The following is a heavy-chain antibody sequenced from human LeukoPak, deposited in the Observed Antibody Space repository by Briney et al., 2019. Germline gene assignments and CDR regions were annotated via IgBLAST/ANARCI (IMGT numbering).Heavy chain of an antibody. D-gene: IGHD2/OR15-2a*01. CDR3: ARAPLSGAPYYYYYYMDV. CDR2: INHSGST. CDR1: GGSFSGYY. V-gene: IGHV4-34*01. J-gene: IGHJ6*03. Sequence: SETLSLTCAVYGGSFSGYYWSWIRQPPGKGLEWIGEINHSGSTNYNPSLKSRVTISVGTSKNQFSLKLSSVTAADTAVYHCARAPLSGAPYYYYYYMDVWGKGTTVTVSS.